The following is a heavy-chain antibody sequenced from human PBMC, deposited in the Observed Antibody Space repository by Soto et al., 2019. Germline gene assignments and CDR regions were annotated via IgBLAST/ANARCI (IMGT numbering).Heavy chain of an antibody. D-gene: IGHD2-21*01. CDR1: GGTISSYY. Sequence: SETLSLTCTVSGGTISSYYWSWIRQPPGKGLEWIGYIYYSGSTNYNPSLKSRVTISVDTSKNQFSLKLSSVTAADTAVYYCARRWGGTFDYWGQGTLVTVSS. J-gene: IGHJ4*02. CDR3: ARRWGGTFDY. CDR2: IYYSGST. V-gene: IGHV4-59*01.